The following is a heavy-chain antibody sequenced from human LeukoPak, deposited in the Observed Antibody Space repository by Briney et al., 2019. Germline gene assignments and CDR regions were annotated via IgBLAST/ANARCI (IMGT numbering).Heavy chain of an antibody. CDR2: IYYGGST. J-gene: IGHJ6*03. V-gene: IGHV4-59*01. D-gene: IGHD6-13*01. Sequence: SETLSLTCTVSGGSFSDYYWRWSRQPPGKGLWCVGYIYYGGSTNYNPSLKSRVTISVATSKNQFSLKLSSVTAADTAGNYWARTTGAHSWQTRYYSYYMDVWGKETTITISS. CDR1: GGSFSDYY. CDR3: ARTTGAHSWQTRYYSYYMDV.